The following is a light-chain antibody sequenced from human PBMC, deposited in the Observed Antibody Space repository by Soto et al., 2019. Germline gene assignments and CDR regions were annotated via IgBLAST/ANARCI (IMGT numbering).Light chain of an antibody. Sequence: DIQMTQSPSTLSASVGDRVTITCRASQSIGNWLAWYQQKPGKAPKLLIYKASSLESGVPSRFSCSGSGTEFTLTISSLQPDDFATYYCQQYNNYSYTFGQGTKLEIK. J-gene: IGKJ2*01. CDR2: KAS. CDR1: QSIGNW. V-gene: IGKV1-5*03. CDR3: QQYNNYSYT.